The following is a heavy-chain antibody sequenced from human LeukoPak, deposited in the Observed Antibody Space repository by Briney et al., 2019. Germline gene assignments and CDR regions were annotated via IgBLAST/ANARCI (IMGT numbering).Heavy chain of an antibody. CDR3: ARGERYCSSTTCYAKWFDP. D-gene: IGHD2-2*01. J-gene: IGHJ5*02. Sequence: SETLSLTCTVSGVSISRGDYYWSWIRQPPGKGLEWIVYIYYSGSTYYNPSLRSRVTLSVDTSRTRFSLNLNSVTAADTAVYYCARGERYCSSTTCYAKWFDPWGQGTLVTVSS. CDR1: GVSISRGDYY. CDR2: IYYSGST. V-gene: IGHV4-30-4*01.